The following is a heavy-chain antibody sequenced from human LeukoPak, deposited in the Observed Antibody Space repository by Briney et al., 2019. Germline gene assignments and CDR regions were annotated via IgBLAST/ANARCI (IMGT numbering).Heavy chain of an antibody. CDR2: IYTSGST. D-gene: IGHD3-10*01. Sequence: SETLSLTCTVSGGSISSGSYYWSWIRQPAGKGLEWIGRIYTSGSTNYNPSLKSRVTISVDRSKNQFSLKLSSVTAADTAVYYCARQLVRGVSPGGYWGQGTLVTVSS. CDR1: GGSISSGSYY. V-gene: IGHV4-61*02. CDR3: ARQLVRGVSPGGY. J-gene: IGHJ4*02.